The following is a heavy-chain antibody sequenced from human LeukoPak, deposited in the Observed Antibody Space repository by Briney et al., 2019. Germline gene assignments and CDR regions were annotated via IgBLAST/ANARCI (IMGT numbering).Heavy chain of an antibody. CDR1: GFTFDDYG. J-gene: IGHJ4*02. CDR3: ARGPPLYISSWLARYYFDY. Sequence: PGGSLRLSCAASGFTFDDYGMSWIRQPPGKGLEWIGEINHSGSTNYNPSLKSRVTISVDTSKNQFSLRLISVTAADTAVYYCARGPPLYISSWLARYYFDYWGQGTLVTVSS. V-gene: IGHV4-34*01. D-gene: IGHD6-13*01. CDR2: INHSGST.